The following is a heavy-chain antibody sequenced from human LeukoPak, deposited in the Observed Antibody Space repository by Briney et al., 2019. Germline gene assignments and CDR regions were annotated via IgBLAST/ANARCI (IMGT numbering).Heavy chain of an antibody. V-gene: IGHV4-34*01. J-gene: IGHJ4*02. CDR3: ARASSGDCSSTSCSPDY. CDR2: INHSGST. D-gene: IGHD2-2*01. CDR1: GGSFSGYY. Sequence: SETLSLTCAVYGGSFSGYYWSWIRQPPGKGLEWIGEINHSGSTNYNPSLKSRVTISVDMSKNQFSLKLSSVPAADTAVYYCARASSGDCSSTSCSPDYWGQGTLVTVSS.